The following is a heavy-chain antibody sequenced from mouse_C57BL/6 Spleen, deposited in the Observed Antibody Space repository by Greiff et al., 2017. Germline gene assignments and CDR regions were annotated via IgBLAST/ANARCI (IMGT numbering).Heavy chain of an antibody. CDR1: GYTFTSYC. Sequence: QVQLQQSGAEPVKPGASVKLSCKASGYTFTSYCMHWVKQRPGPGLEWIGMIHPTSGSTNYNEKFKSKATLTVDKSSSTAYMQLSSLTSEDSAVYYCARSWDGDYWGQGTTLTVSS. D-gene: IGHD4-1*01. CDR3: ARSWDGDY. J-gene: IGHJ2*01. V-gene: IGHV1-64*01. CDR2: IHPTSGST.